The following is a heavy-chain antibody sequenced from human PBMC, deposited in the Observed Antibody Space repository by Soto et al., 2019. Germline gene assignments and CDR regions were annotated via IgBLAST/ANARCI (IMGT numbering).Heavy chain of an antibody. J-gene: IGHJ4*02. CDR1: GGSFSGYY. CDR2: INHSGST. Sequence: QVQLQQWGAGLLKPSETLSLTCAVYGGSFSGYYWSWIRQPPGKGLEWIGEINHSGSTNYNPSLKGRVTISVDTSKNQFSLKLSSVTAADTAVYYCARGRKLWRFFDYWGQGTLVTVSS. D-gene: IGHD5-18*01. CDR3: ARGRKLWRFFDY. V-gene: IGHV4-34*01.